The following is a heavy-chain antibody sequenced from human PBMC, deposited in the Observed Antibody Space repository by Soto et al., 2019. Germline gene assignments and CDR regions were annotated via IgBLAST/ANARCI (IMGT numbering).Heavy chain of an antibody. CDR3: ARAWEQLYFAY. D-gene: IGHD1-1*01. V-gene: IGHV4-61*01. CDR1: GGKRRNPSDY. Sequence: SEILSVSSTVSGGKRRNPSDYWTWIRKPPGKGLEWIGYIHYSGSTNYNPSLKSRVTMSVDTSKNHFSLRLSSVTAADTAVYYCARAWEQLYFAYWGQGALVTVSS. CDR2: IHYSGST. J-gene: IGHJ4*02.